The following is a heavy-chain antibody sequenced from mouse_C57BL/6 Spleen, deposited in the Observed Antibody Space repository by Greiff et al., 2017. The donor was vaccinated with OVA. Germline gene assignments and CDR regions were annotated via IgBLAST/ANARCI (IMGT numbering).Heavy chain of an antibody. CDR2: ILPGSGST. CDR3: ASRTGTLAY. Sequence: VQRVESGAELMKPGASVKLSCKATGYTFTGYWIEWVKQRPGHGLEWIGEILPGSGSTNYNEKFKGKATFTADTSSNTAYMQLSSLTTEDSAIYYCASRTGTLAYWGQGTLVTVSA. J-gene: IGHJ3*01. V-gene: IGHV1-9*01. D-gene: IGHD4-1*01. CDR1: GYTFTGYW.